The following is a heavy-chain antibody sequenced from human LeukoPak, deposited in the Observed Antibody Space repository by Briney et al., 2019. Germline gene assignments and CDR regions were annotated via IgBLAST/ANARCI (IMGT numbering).Heavy chain of an antibody. D-gene: IGHD3-16*01. V-gene: IGHV4-34*01. CDR2: INDSGST. Sequence: SGTLSLTCAVYGGSFSGDYWSWIRQPPGKGLEWIGEINDSGSTNYNPSLKSRVTLSVDTSKNQFSLKLKSVTAADTAVFYCARRVGRGRYYFDYWGQGALVTVSS. CDR3: ARRVGRGRYYFDY. CDR1: GGSFSGDY. J-gene: IGHJ4*02.